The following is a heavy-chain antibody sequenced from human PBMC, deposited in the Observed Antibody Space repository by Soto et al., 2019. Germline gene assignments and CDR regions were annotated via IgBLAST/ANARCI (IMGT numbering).Heavy chain of an antibody. CDR1: GGSFSGYY. Sequence: SETLSLTCAVYGGSFSGYYWSWIRQPPGKGLEWIGEINHSGSTNYNPSLKSRVTISVDTSKNQFSLKLSSVTAADTAVYYCVRALNYDILTGYYWISPFDYWGQGTLVTVSS. D-gene: IGHD3-9*01. V-gene: IGHV4-34*01. CDR2: INHSGST. J-gene: IGHJ4*02. CDR3: VRALNYDILTGYYWISPFDY.